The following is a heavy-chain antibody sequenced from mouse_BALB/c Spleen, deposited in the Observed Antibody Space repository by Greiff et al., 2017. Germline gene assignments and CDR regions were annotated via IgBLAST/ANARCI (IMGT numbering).Heavy chain of an antibody. D-gene: IGHD2-4*01. CDR2: INPSNGRT. V-gene: IGHV1S81*02. Sequence: QVPLQQPGAELVKPGASVKLSCKASGYTFTRYWMHWVKQRPGQGLEWIGEINPSNGRTNYNEKFKSKATLTVDKSSSTAYMQLSSLTSEDSAVYYCARDPLYDYDRGYYAMDYWGQGTSVTVSS. J-gene: IGHJ4*01. CDR1: GYTFTRYW. CDR3: ARDPLYDYDRGYYAMDY.